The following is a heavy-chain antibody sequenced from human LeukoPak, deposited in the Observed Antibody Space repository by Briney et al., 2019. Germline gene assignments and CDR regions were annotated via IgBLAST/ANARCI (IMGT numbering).Heavy chain of an antibody. J-gene: IGHJ4*02. D-gene: IGHD6-19*01. CDR1: GFTFDDYA. V-gene: IGHV3-9*01. Sequence: PGRSLRLSCAASGFTFDDYAMHWVRQAPGKGLEWVSGISWNSGSIGYADSVKGRFTISRDNAKNSLYLQMNSLRAEDTALYYCAKSGAVADYIDYWGQGTLVTVSS. CDR2: ISWNSGSI. CDR3: AKSGAVADYIDY.